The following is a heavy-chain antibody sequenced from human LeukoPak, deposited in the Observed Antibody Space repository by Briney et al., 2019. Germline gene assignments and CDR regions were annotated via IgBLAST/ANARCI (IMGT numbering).Heavy chain of an antibody. CDR2: INTNTGNP. Sequence: ASVKVSCKASGYTFTNYAMNWVRQAPGQGLEWMGWINTNTGNPTYAQGFTGRFVFSLDTSVSTAYLQISSLKAEDTAVYYCARDTYVLRFLEWLLRSQDYYYYYMDVWGKGTTVTVSS. V-gene: IGHV7-4-1*02. CDR1: GYTFTNYA. D-gene: IGHD3-3*01. J-gene: IGHJ6*03. CDR3: ARDTYVLRFLEWLLRSQDYYYYYMDV.